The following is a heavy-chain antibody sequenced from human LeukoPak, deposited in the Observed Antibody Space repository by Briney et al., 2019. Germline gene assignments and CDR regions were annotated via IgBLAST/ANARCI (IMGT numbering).Heavy chain of an antibody. V-gene: IGHV3-33*01. CDR1: GFTFSNYG. D-gene: IGHD4-11*01. J-gene: IGHJ4*02. Sequence: GGSLRLSCGASGFTFSNYGMLWVRQAPGKGLEWVAFIWFDGSNKHYADSVQGRFTFSRDNSNNTLYLQMNSLRAEDTAVYYCARDVKRGYSDYIDYWGQGTLVTVS. CDR2: IWFDGSNK. CDR3: ARDVKRGYSDYIDY.